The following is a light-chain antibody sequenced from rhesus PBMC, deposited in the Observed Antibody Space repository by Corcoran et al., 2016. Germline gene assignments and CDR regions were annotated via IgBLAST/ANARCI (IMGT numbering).Light chain of an antibody. V-gene: IGKV1-36*02. CDR2: VAY. Sequence: DIQMTQSPSSLSASVGDRVTITCRASQGISDYLSWYQQKPGKAPKRLIYVAYSLESGVPSRFSGSGSGTEFTLTISSLQPEDFASSYCLQGYSTPYSFGQGTKVEIK. CDR1: QGISDY. J-gene: IGKJ2*01. CDR3: LQGYSTPYS.